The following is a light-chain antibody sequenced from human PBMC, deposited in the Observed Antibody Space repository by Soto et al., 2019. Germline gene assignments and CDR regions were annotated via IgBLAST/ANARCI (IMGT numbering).Light chain of an antibody. J-gene: IGKJ3*01. Sequence: EIVLTHSPGTLSLSPGERATLSCRASQSVSSSYLAWYQQKPGQAPRLLIYGASSRATGIPDRFSGSGSGTDFTLTISRLEPEDFAVYYCQQYCSSSFTFGPGTKVDIK. CDR1: QSVSSSY. CDR2: GAS. CDR3: QQYCSSSFT. V-gene: IGKV3-20*01.